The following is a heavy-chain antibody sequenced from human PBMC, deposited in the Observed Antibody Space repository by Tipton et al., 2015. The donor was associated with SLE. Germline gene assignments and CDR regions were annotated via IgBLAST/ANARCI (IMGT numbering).Heavy chain of an antibody. CDR3: ARGMLTWRGAILGVDV. V-gene: IGHV4-59*08. J-gene: IGHJ6*02. CDR1: GGSISSNY. D-gene: IGHD2-8*01. Sequence: TLSLTCSVSGGSISSNYWICIRQPPGKGLEWIGYISGGGGTNHNPSLKSRVTISVDPAKNQFSLKLTSVTAADTAVYYCARGMLTWRGAILGVDVWGQGTTVNVSS. CDR2: ISGGGGT.